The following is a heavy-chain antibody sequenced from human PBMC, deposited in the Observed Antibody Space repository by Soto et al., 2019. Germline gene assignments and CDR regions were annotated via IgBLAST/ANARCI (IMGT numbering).Heavy chain of an antibody. CDR3: ARLADTSNLGGFYFDY. Sequence: GESLRICFKGSGDNFNSYCIAWVRQRPGKGLEWMGTSCRDDSDTNYSPSFQGQVNILADKSIATTHLQWSSLKASDTAMYFCARLADTSNLGGFYFDYWGQGTRLTVSS. J-gene: IGHJ4*02. D-gene: IGHD3-16*01. CDR1: GDNFNSYC. CDR2: SCRDDSDT. V-gene: IGHV5-51*01.